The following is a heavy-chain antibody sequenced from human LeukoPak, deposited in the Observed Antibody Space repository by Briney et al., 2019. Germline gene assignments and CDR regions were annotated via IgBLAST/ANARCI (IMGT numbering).Heavy chain of an antibody. CDR2: INHSGST. J-gene: IGHJ4*01. V-gene: IGHV4-34*01. CDR3: ARGRGDTAMAVFDY. CDR1: GGSFSGYY. Sequence: SETLSLTCAVYGGSFSGYYWSWIRQPPGKGLEWIGEINHSGSTNYNAYLKSRVTISVDTSKNQFSLKLSSVTAADTAVYYCARGRGDTAMAVFDYWGQGTLVTVSS. D-gene: IGHD5-18*01.